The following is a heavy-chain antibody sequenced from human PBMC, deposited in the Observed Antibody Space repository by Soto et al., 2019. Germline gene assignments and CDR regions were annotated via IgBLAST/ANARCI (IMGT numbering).Heavy chain of an antibody. CDR2: INHSGST. V-gene: IGHV4-34*01. D-gene: IGHD2-15*01. CDR3: ARLEGVPYCSGGSCYGPNP. J-gene: IGHJ5*02. Sequence: SETLSLTCAVYGGSFSGYYWSWIRQPPGKGLEWIGEINHSGSTNYNPSLKSRVTISVDTSKNQFSLKLSSVTAADTAVYYCARLEGVPYCSGGSCYGPNPWGQGTLVTVSS. CDR1: GGSFSGYY.